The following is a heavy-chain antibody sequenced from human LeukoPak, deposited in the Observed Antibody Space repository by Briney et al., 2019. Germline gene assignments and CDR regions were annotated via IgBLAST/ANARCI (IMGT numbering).Heavy chain of an antibody. D-gene: IGHD5-18*01. CDR3: AKTPDPLYSYGSDESY. CDR1: GFTVSTNY. CDR2: INWNGGSR. V-gene: IGHV3-20*04. Sequence: GGSLRLSCAASGFTVSTNYMSWVRQAPGKGLEWVSGINWNGGSRSYADSVKGRCTISRDNAKKSLYLQMNSLRAEDTAVYYCAKTPDPLYSYGSDESYWGQGTLVTVSS. J-gene: IGHJ4*02.